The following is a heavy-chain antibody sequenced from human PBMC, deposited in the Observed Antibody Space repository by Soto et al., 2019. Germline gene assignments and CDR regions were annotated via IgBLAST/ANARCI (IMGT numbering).Heavy chain of an antibody. D-gene: IGHD3-16*01. J-gene: IGHJ3*02. CDR2: ISSSNRII. CDR3: VKDLKGEPRAAFDI. V-gene: IGHV3-48*02. CDR1: GFSFRSCS. Sequence: GGSLRLSCAASGFSFRSCSMNWVRQAPRKGLEWVSYISSSNRIINYAVCVKRRFIIARDNAKNSLFLQMHSLRDEDTAVYYCVKDLKGEPRAAFDIWGQGTMVTV.